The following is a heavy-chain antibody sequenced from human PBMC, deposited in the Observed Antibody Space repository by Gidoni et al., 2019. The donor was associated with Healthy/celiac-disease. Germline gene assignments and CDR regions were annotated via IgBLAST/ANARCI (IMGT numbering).Heavy chain of an antibody. CDR3: ARKRPAEAFDI. Sequence: QVQLVQSGAEVKKPGASVKVSCKTSGYTFTSYYIHWVRQAPGQGLEWMGLINSSGGGTSYAQKFQGRVTMTRDTSTSTVYMELSSLRSEDTALYYCARKRPAEAFDIWGQGTMVTVSS. CDR2: INSSGGGT. V-gene: IGHV1-46*01. CDR1: GYTFTSYY. J-gene: IGHJ3*02.